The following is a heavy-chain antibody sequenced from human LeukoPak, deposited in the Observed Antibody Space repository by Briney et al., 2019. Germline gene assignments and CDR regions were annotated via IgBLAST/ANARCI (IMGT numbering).Heavy chain of an antibody. CDR2: ISGSGGST. CDR3: AKLESSYYFDY. D-gene: IGHD5-24*01. CDR1: GLTFSNYA. V-gene: IGHV3-23*01. J-gene: IGHJ4*01. Sequence: GGSLTPTRAASGLTFSNYAMSWVRQAPGKGLEWVSVISGSGGSTYYADSVEGRFTISRDNSKNTLYLQMNSLRAEDTAVYYCAKLESSYYFDYWGLGSLATVPS.